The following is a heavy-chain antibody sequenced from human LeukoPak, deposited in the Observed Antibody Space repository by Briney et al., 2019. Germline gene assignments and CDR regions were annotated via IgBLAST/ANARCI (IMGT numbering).Heavy chain of an antibody. CDR2: ISPYNGNT. J-gene: IGHJ4*02. Sequence: ASVKVSCKASGYTFTTYGISWVRQAPGQGLEWMGWISPYNGNTNYAQELQGRVTMTIDTSTSTAYMELSSLRSEDTAVYYCARLVDSSGSNCWGQGTLVTVSS. CDR1: GYTFTTYG. CDR3: ARLVDSSGSNC. D-gene: IGHD3-22*01. V-gene: IGHV1-18*01.